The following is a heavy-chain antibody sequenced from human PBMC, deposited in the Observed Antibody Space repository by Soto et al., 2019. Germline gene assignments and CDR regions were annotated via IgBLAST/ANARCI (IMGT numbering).Heavy chain of an antibody. V-gene: IGHV3-23*01. Sequence: PGGSLRLSCAASGFTFRSYSISWVRQAPGKGLEWVSAISGSGGASYYADSVKGRFTISRDNSKNTVYLQMNSLRAEDTAVYFCANAYCSSTSCRAEYLQHWGQGTLVTVSS. CDR2: ISGSGGAS. J-gene: IGHJ1*01. CDR1: GFTFRSYS. CDR3: ANAYCSSTSCRAEYLQH. D-gene: IGHD2-2*01.